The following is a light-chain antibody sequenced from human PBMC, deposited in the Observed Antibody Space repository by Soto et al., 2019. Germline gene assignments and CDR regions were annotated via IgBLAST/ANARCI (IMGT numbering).Light chain of an antibody. CDR3: YSYTTSGTYV. Sequence: VLNQPASGSGAPGQAIALSCTGTSRDVGGYKYVSWYQQHPAKVPKLMIYDVSNRPSGVSDRFSGSKSGNTASLTISGLQAEDEADYYCYSYTTSGTYVFGTGTKVTVL. CDR1: SRDVGGYKY. J-gene: IGLJ1*01. CDR2: DVS. V-gene: IGLV2-14*01.